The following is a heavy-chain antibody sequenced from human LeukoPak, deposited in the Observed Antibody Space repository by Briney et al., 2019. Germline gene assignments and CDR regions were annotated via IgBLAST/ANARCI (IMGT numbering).Heavy chain of an antibody. CDR1: GYTFTSYY. Sequence: ASVKVSCKASGYTFTSYYMHWVRQAPGRGLEWMGIISPSGGSTSYAQKFQGRVTMTRDMSTSTVYMELSSLRSEDTAVYYCARALLRQQLVNNWFDPWGQGTLVTVSS. V-gene: IGHV1-46*01. D-gene: IGHD6-13*01. J-gene: IGHJ5*02. CDR3: ARALLRQQLVNNWFDP. CDR2: ISPSGGST.